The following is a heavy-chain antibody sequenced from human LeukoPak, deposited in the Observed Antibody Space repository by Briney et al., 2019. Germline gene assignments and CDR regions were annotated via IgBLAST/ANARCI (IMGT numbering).Heavy chain of an antibody. CDR2: ISYDGSNK. CDR1: RFTFSTYE. Sequence: PGGSLRLSCGASRFTFSTYEMNWVRQAPGKGLEWVAVISYDGSNKYYADSVKGRFTISRDNSKNTLYLQMNSLRAEDTAVYYCAKGTFTYYYDSSGSRPEYFQHWGQGTLVTVSS. CDR3: AKGTFTYYYDSSGSRPEYFQH. D-gene: IGHD3-22*01. J-gene: IGHJ1*01. V-gene: IGHV3-30*18.